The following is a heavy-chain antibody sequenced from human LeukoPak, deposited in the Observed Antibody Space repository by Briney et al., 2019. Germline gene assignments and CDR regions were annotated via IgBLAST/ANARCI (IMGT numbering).Heavy chain of an antibody. D-gene: IGHD1-26*01. CDR3: ARDLGSVGVPDY. Sequence: GGSLRLSCAASVFTFSNYEMHWVRQAPGKGLEWVAVISYDGSNEYYADSVKGRFTISRDNSKNTLYLQMNSLRAEDTAVYYCARDLGSVGVPDYWGQGILLTVSS. CDR1: VFTFSNYE. CDR2: ISYDGSNE. V-gene: IGHV3-30*04. J-gene: IGHJ4*02.